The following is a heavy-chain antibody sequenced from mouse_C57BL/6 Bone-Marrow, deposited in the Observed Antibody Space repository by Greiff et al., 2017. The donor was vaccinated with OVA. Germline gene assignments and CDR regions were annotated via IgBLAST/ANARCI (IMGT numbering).Heavy chain of an antibody. Sequence: QVQLKQSGPELVKPGASVKISCKASGYSFTSYYIHWVKQRPGQGLEWIGWIYPGSGNTKYNEKFKGKATLTADTSSSTAYMQLSSLTSEDSAVYYCARDGSYVPYYYAMDYWGQGTSVTVSS. CDR2: IYPGSGNT. V-gene: IGHV1-66*01. D-gene: IGHD2-3*01. J-gene: IGHJ4*01. CDR1: GYSFTSYY. CDR3: ARDGSYVPYYYAMDY.